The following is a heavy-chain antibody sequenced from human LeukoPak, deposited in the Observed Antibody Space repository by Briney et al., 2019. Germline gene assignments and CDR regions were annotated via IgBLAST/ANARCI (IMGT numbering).Heavy chain of an antibody. V-gene: IGHV3-30*03. D-gene: IGHD1-26*01. J-gene: IGHJ4*02. CDR3: VVGATSDY. CDR2: ISYDGSNK. Sequence: GRSLRLSCAASEFTFSSYGMHWVRQAPGKGLEWVAVISYDGSNKYYADSVKGRFTISRDNSKNTLYLQMNSLRAEDTAVYYCVVGATSDYWGQGTLVTVSS. CDR1: EFTFSSYG.